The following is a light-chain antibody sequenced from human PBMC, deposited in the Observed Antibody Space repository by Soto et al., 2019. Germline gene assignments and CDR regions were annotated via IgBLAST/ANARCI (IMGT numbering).Light chain of an antibody. CDR2: GAS. CDR3: QHYNDWPT. V-gene: IGKV3-15*01. Sequence: EIVMTQSPATLSVSPVERVTLSCRASQTISSNLAWYQQKPGQAPRLLIFGASTRAADIPDRFTGSGFGTEFTLTISSLQSGDCAVYFCQHYNDWPTFGQGTRVEVK. J-gene: IGKJ1*01. CDR1: QTISSN.